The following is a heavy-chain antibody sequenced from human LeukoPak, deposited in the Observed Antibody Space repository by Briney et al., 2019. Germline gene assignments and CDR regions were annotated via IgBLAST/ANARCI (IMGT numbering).Heavy chain of an antibody. J-gene: IGHJ6*03. V-gene: IGHV4-39*01. CDR3: ARHVVGAAAGRLAYYYMDV. CDR2: IYYSGTT. CDR1: GGSISSSSYY. Sequence: SETLSLTCTVSGGSISSSSYYWGWIRQPPGKGLEWIGGIYYSGTTYYNPSLKSRVTISVDTSKNQFSLKLSSVTAADTAVYYCARHVVGAAAGRLAYYYMDVWGKGTTVTISS. D-gene: IGHD6-13*01.